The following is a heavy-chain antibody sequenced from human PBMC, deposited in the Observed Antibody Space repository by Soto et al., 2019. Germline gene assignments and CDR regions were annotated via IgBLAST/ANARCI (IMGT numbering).Heavy chain of an antibody. D-gene: IGHD6-25*01. Sequence: VASVKVSCKASGYTFTGYYMHWVRQAPGQGLEWMGWINPNSGGTNYAQKFQGRVTMTRDTSISTAYMELSRLRSDDTAVYYCARERPLALSAFDYWGQGTLVTVSS. CDR3: ARERPLALSAFDY. V-gene: IGHV1-2*02. J-gene: IGHJ4*02. CDR1: GYTFTGYY. CDR2: INPNSGGT.